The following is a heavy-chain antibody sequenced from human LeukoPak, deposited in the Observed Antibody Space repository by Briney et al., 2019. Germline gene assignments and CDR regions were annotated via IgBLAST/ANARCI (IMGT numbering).Heavy chain of an antibody. J-gene: IGHJ5*02. V-gene: IGHV4-59*06. D-gene: IGHD3-16*01. CDR2: IYYSGSA. CDR1: GGSISSYY. CDR3: ARAVPSSRIMITFGGVLPSAFDP. Sequence: PSETLSLTCTVSGGSISSYYWSWIRQHPGKGLEWIGYIYYSGSAYYNPSLKSRVTISVDTSKNQFSLKLSSVTAADTAVYYCARAVPSSRIMITFGGVLPSAFDPWGQGTLVTVSS.